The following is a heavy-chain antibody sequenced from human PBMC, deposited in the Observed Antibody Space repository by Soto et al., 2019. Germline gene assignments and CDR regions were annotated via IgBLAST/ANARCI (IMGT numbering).Heavy chain of an antibody. CDR2: ISYDGSNK. Sequence: SLRLSCAASGFTFSSYARHWVRQAPGKGLEWVAVISYDGSNKYYADSVKGRFTISRDNSKNTLYLQMNSLRAEDTAVYYCARDTAVWCGGDCSYYFDYWGQGTLVTVSS. J-gene: IGHJ4*02. CDR1: GFTFSSYA. D-gene: IGHD2-21*02. V-gene: IGHV3-30-3*01. CDR3: ARDTAVWCGGDCSYYFDY.